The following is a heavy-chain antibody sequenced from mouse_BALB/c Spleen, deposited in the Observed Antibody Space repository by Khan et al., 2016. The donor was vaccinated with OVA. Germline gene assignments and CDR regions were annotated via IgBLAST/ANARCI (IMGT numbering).Heavy chain of an antibody. D-gene: IGHD4-1*01. Sequence: EVELVESGGDLVKPGGSLKLSCAASGFTFSSYSMSWVRQTPDKRLEWVATISSDGDYTYFPDSVKGRFTISRDNSKNTLNLQMSSLKSEDTALYYCASDLTGSFAYGGQGTMVTVSA. J-gene: IGHJ3*01. V-gene: IGHV5-6*01. CDR1: GFTFSSYS. CDR2: ISSDGDYT. CDR3: ASDLTGSFAY.